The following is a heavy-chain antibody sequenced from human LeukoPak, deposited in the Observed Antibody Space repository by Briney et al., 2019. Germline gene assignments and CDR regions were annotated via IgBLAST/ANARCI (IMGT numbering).Heavy chain of an antibody. J-gene: IGHJ4*02. V-gene: IGHV3-21*01. Sequence: GGSLRLSCAASGFTFSSYGMNWVRQAPGKGLEWVSSISSSSSYIYYADSVKGRFTISRDNAKNSLYLQMNSLRAEDTAVYYCARGPATGNFDYWGQGTLVTVSS. CDR1: GFTFSSYG. D-gene: IGHD6-25*01. CDR2: ISSSSSYI. CDR3: ARGPATGNFDY.